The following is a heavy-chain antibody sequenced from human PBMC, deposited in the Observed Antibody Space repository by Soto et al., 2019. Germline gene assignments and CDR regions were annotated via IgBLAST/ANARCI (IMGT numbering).Heavy chain of an antibody. CDR3: ARFGGSSSWGDYYYYYGMDV. Sequence: GSLRLSCAASGFTFSSYWMSWVRQAPGKGLEWVANIKQDGSEKYYVDSVKGRFTISRDNVKNSLYLQMNSLRAEDTAVYYCARFGGSSSWGDYYYYYGMDVWGQGTTVTVSS. CDR1: GFTFSSYW. V-gene: IGHV3-7*01. CDR2: IKQDGSEK. D-gene: IGHD6-13*01. J-gene: IGHJ6*02.